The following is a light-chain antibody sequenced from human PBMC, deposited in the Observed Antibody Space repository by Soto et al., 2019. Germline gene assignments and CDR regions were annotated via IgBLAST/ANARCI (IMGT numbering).Light chain of an antibody. Sequence: QLVLTQSPSASASLGASVKLTCTLSTRHRSYAIAWHQHQPEKGPRFLMTLNPDGTHRKGDGIPDRFSGSSSGTERYLTISSLQSEDEADYYCQTWGTAMVVFGGGTKVTVL. V-gene: IGLV4-69*01. CDR1: TRHRSYA. CDR3: QTWGTAMVV. CDR2: LNPDGTH. J-gene: IGLJ2*01.